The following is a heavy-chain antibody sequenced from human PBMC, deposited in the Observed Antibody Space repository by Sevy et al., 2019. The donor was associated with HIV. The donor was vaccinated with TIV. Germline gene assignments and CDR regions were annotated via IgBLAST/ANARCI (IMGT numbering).Heavy chain of an antibody. J-gene: IGHJ6*03. CDR1: GFTFNGYW. Sequence: GGCLRLSCTASGFTFNGYWMSWVRQAPGKGLERVANIKPDGSQGNYVDSVKGRFTISRDNDKNSVYLQMISLRDEDTAVYYYARGPAGDYRDRLRGTLYYYMDVWGKGTTVSVSS. D-gene: IGHD4-17*01. V-gene: IGHV3-7*01. CDR2: IKPDGSQG. CDR3: ARGPAGDYRDRLRGTLYYYMDV.